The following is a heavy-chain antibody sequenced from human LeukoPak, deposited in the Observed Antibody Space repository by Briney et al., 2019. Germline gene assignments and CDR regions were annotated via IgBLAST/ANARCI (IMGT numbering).Heavy chain of an antibody. J-gene: IGHJ4*02. Sequence: SETLSLTCTVSGGSVSSSSYYWGWVRQPPGKGLEWIGLMSHSGTSAYNPSPEGRLTISVDTSKNQFSLRLTSVTAADTAVYYCLRSHGAYWGQGTLVTVSS. CDR2: MSHSGTS. V-gene: IGHV4-39*01. CDR3: LRSHGAY. CDR1: GGSVSSSSYY. D-gene: IGHD4-17*01.